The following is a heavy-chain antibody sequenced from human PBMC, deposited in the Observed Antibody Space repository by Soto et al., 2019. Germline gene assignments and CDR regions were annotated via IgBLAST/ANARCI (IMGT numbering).Heavy chain of an antibody. J-gene: IGHJ4*02. CDR2: ISSTTNYI. CDR1: GFTFTRYS. V-gene: IGHV3-21*01. Sequence: GGSLRLSCAASGFTFTRYSMNWVRQAPGRGLEWVSSISSTTNYIYYADSMKGRFTVSRDNAKNSVYLEMNSLSAEDTAVYYCARESEDLTSNFDYWGQGTLVTVSS. CDR3: ARESEDLTSNFDY.